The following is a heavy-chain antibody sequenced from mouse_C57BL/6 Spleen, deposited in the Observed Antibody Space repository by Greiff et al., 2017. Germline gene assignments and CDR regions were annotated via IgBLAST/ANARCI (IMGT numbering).Heavy chain of an antibody. CDR2: INPNNGGT. V-gene: IGHV1-18*01. Sequence: EVKLVESGPELVKPGASVKIPCKASGYTFTDYNMDWVKQSHGKSLEWIGDINPNNGGTIYNQKFKGKATLTVDKSSSTAYMELRSLTSEDTAVYYCARRELGSHFDYWGQGTTLTVSS. CDR1: GYTFTDYN. J-gene: IGHJ2*01. D-gene: IGHD4-1*01. CDR3: ARRELGSHFDY.